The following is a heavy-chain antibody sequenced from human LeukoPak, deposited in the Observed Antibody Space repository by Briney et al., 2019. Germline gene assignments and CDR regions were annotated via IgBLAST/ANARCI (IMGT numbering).Heavy chain of an antibody. J-gene: IGHJ5*02. CDR1: GFTFSSYT. CDR2: ISTSSSYI. V-gene: IGHV3-21*01. Sequence: GGSLRLSCAASGFTFSSYTMNWVRQAPGKGLEWVSSISTSSSYIYYADSVKGRFTISRDNAKNSLYLQMNSLRAEDTAVYYCARGKYTNSFRGSWFDPWGQGTLVTVSS. D-gene: IGHD6-6*01. CDR3: ARGKYTNSFRGSWFDP.